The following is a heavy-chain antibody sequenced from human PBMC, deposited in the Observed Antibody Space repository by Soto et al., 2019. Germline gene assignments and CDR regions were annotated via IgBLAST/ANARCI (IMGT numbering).Heavy chain of an antibody. CDR1: GYTFTGYY. CDR2: INPNSGGT. CDR3: ARGGGYSGSYYPFDY. Sequence: HVQLVQSGAEVKKPGASVKVSCKASGYTFTGYYMHWVRQAPGQGLEWMGWINPNSGGTNYAQKFQGWVTMTRDTSISTAYMELSRLRSDDTAVYYCARGGGYSGSYYPFDYWGQGTLVTVSS. D-gene: IGHD1-26*01. V-gene: IGHV1-2*04. J-gene: IGHJ4*02.